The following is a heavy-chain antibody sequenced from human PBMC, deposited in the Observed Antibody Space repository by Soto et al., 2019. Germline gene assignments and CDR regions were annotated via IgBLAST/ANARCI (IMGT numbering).Heavy chain of an antibody. CDR3: ARAHYYDNTGPPPV. D-gene: IGHD3-22*01. CDR2: VYHTGRT. CDR1: GGSFKSGSYS. V-gene: IGHV4-61*01. J-gene: IGHJ4*02. Sequence: SETLSLTCTVSGGSFKSGSYSWSWIRQPPGKGLEWIGYVYHTGRTSYNPSLKSRVSISMDTSKNQFSLNLDSVTAADTAVYFCARAHYYDNTGPPPVGGQGTLVTVSS.